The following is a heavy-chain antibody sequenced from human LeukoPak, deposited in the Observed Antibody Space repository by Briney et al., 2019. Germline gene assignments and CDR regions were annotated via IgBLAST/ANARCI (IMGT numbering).Heavy chain of an antibody. J-gene: IGHJ6*02. Sequence: GGSLRLSCAASGFTFSSYEMNWVRQAPGKGLEGVSYISSSGSTICYADSVKGRFTISRDNAKNSLYLQMNSLRAEDTAVYYCARDLVVAVAGTGYYYYGMDVWGQGTTVTVSS. CDR1: GFTFSSYE. V-gene: IGHV3-48*03. CDR2: ISSSGSTI. CDR3: ARDLVVAVAGTGYYYYGMDV. D-gene: IGHD6-19*01.